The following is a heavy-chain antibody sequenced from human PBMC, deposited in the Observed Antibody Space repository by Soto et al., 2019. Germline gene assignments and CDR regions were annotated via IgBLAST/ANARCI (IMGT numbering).Heavy chain of an antibody. V-gene: IGHV6-1*01. CDR3: ARSDAFLSTSWPFDY. CDR2: TYYRSKWYN. D-gene: IGHD6-13*01. J-gene: IGHJ4*02. Sequence: SQTLSLTCAISGDTVSSNSLCWNWIRQSPSRGLEWLGRTYYRSKWYNDYAVSVKSRITINPDTSKNQFSLQLNSVTPEDTAVYYCARSDAFLSTSWPFDYWGQGTLVTVSS. CDR1: GDTVSSNSLC.